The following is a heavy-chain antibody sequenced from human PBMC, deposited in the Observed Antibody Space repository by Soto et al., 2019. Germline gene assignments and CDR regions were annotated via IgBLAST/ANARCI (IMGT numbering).Heavy chain of an antibody. CDR1: GGSISSGGYY. V-gene: IGHV4-31*03. J-gene: IGHJ4*02. CDR3: AGIYSGSPGGTLRY. CDR2: IYYSGST. Sequence: QVQLQESGPGLVKPSHTLSLTCTVSGGSISSGGYYWSWIRQHPGKGLEWIGYIYYSGSTYYNPSLTSRVTISADTAKHQFSLKLRSVTAADTAGYYCAGIYSGSPGGTLRYWGQGTLVTVSS. D-gene: IGHD1-26*01.